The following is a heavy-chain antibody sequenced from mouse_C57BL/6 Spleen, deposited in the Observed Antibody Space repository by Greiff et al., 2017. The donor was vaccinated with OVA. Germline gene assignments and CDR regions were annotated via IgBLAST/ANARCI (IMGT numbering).Heavy chain of an antibody. V-gene: IGHV5-9*01. CDR3: AKHNREGAMDY. CDR2: ISGGGGNT. Sequence: EVQGVESGGGLVKPGGSLKLSCAASGFTFSSYTMSWVRQTPEKRLEWVATISGGGGNTYYPDSVKGRFTSSRDNAKNTLYLQMSSLRSEDTALYYCAKHNREGAMDYWGQGTSVTVSS. CDR1: GFTFSSYT. J-gene: IGHJ4*01.